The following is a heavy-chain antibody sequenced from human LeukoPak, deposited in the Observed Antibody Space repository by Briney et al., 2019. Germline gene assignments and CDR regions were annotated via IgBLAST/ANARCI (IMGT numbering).Heavy chain of an antibody. CDR3: ARYGDYASDNWFDP. V-gene: IGHV1-18*01. CDR1: GYTFTIYG. CDR2: TSAYNGNT. J-gene: IGHJ5*02. Sequence: ASVKVSFKASGYTFTIYGISWVRQAPGQGLEWMGWTSAYNGNTNNAQKLQGRVTMTTDTSTSTAYMELRSLRSDDTAVYYCARYGDYASDNWFDPWGQGTLVTVSS. D-gene: IGHD4-17*01.